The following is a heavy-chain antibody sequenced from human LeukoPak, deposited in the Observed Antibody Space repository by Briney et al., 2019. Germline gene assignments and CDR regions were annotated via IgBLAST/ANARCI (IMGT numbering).Heavy chain of an antibody. J-gene: IGHJ6*02. D-gene: IGHD1-26*01. CDR1: GFTFTKCA. CDR3: AKFIIVGATRLADYGMDV. V-gene: IGHV3-23*01. CDR2: ITATGDTA. Sequence: PGGSLRLSCAASGFTFTKCAMSWVRQAPGKGLEWVAIITATGDTAYYADSVKGRFTISRDNSKNTLYLQMNSLRAEDTAVYYCAKFIIVGATRLADYGMDVWGQGTTVTVSS.